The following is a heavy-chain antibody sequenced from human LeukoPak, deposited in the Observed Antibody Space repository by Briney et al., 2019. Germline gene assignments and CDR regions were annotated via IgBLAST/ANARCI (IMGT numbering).Heavy chain of an antibody. Sequence: GGSLRLSCAASGFTFSSYLMSWVRQAPGKGLEWVANIKQDGSEKYYVDSVKGRFTISRDNAKNSLYLQMNSLRAEDTAVYYCARVTYYDFWSGYMDYWGQGTLVTVSS. D-gene: IGHD3-3*01. CDR3: ARVTYYDFWSGYMDY. CDR2: IKQDGSEK. J-gene: IGHJ4*02. V-gene: IGHV3-7*01. CDR1: GFTFSSYL.